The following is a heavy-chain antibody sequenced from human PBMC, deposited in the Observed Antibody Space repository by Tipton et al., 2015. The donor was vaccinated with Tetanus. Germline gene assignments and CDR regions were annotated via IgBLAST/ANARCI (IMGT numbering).Heavy chain of an antibody. CDR3: ARFHCSGGSCYPWLYYFDY. Sequence: TLSLTCAVSGGSISSSNWWSWVRQPPGKGLEWIGEIYHSGSTNYNPSLKSRVTISVDKSKNQFSLKLSSVTAADTAVYYCARFHCSGGSCYPWLYYFDYWGQGTLVTVSS. CDR2: IYHSGST. J-gene: IGHJ4*02. D-gene: IGHD2-15*01. V-gene: IGHV4-4*02. CDR1: GGSISSSNW.